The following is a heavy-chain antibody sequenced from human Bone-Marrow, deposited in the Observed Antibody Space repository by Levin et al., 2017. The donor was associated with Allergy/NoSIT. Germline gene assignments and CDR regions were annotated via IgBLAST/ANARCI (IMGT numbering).Heavy chain of an antibody. D-gene: IGHD6-13*01. CDR3: AKSDHPSTYSSDDWYFDL. V-gene: IGHV3-30*18. CDR2: VSYDGSDE. Sequence: GGSLRLSCAASGFVFRSYGIHWVRQAPGKGLEWVAVVSYDGSDEYYVDSVKGRFTVSRDNSKNTLYLQMDSLRPEDTALYYCAKSDHPSTYSSDDWYFDLWGRGTLVTVSS. J-gene: IGHJ2*01. CDR1: GFVFRSYG.